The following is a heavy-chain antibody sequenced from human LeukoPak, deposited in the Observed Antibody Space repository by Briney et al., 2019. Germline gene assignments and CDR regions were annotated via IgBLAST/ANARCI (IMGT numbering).Heavy chain of an antibody. CDR2: IWYDGNNK. V-gene: IGHV3-33*08. D-gene: IGHD6-19*01. CDR1: GFTFSNYE. CDR3: ARGNWYSSGWYFGMDV. Sequence: GGSLRLSCAASGFTFSNYEMNWVRQAPGKGLEWVAVIWYDGNNKYYADSVKGRFTISRDNSKNTLYLQMNSLRAEDTAVYYCARGNWYSSGWYFGMDVWGQGTTVTVSS. J-gene: IGHJ6*02.